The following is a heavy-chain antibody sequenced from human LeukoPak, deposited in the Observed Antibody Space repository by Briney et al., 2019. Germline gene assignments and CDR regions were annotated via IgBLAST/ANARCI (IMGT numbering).Heavy chain of an antibody. CDR2: ISSSSSYI. D-gene: IGHD2-15*01. V-gene: IGHV3-21*01. CDR1: GFTFSSYS. CDR3: AREAVVAATPRPHFDP. J-gene: IGHJ5*02. Sequence: GGSLRLSCAASGFTFSSYSMNWVRQAPGKGLEWVSSISSSSSYIYYADSVKGRFTISRDNSKNALYLQMGSLRAEDMAVYYCAREAVVAATPRPHFDPWGQGTLVTVSS.